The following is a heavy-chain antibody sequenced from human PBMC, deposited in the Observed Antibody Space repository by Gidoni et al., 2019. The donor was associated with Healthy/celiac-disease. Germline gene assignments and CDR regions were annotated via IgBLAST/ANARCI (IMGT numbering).Heavy chain of an antibody. D-gene: IGHD3-10*01. CDR2: INPNSGVT. Sequence: QVQLVQSGAEVKKPGASVKVSCKASGYTFTGYYMHWVRQAPGQGLEWMGWINPNSGVTNYAQKFQGRVTMTRYTSISTAYMELSRLRSDDTAVYYCARDVGGIWFGELLGGWGQGTLVTVSS. J-gene: IGHJ4*02. CDR3: ARDVGGIWFGELLGG. V-gene: IGHV1-2*02. CDR1: GYTFTGYY.